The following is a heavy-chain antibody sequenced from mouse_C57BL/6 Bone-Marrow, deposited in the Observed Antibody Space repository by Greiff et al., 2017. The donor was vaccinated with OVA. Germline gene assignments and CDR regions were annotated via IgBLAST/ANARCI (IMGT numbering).Heavy chain of an antibody. CDR1: GISITTGNYR. V-gene: IGHV3-5*01. CDR3: ARVHYYGSSYWYFDV. D-gene: IGHD1-1*01. Sequence: EVKLQESGPGLVKPSQTVFLTCTVTGISITTGNYRWSWIRQFPGNKLEWIGYIYYSGTITYNPSLTSRTTITRDTPKNQFFLEMNSLTAEDTATYYCARVHYYGSSYWYFDVWGTGTTVTVSS. J-gene: IGHJ1*03. CDR2: IYYSGTI.